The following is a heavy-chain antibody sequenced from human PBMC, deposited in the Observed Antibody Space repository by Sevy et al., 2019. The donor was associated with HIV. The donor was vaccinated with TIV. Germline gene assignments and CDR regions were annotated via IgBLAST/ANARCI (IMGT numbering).Heavy chain of an antibody. CDR1: AFTFGNAW. J-gene: IGHJ6*02. CDR3: TTSRIQYGGYDRYYYYYYTMDV. CDR2: VKSKTDGGTT. D-gene: IGHD5-12*01. V-gene: IGHV3-15*01. Sequence: GGSLRLSCAASAFTFGNAWMSWVRQAPGKGLEWVGRVKSKTDGGTTDYAAPVKGRFTIKRDDSKNTLFLQMNSLKTEDTAVYYCTTSRIQYGGYDRYYYYYYTMDVWGQGTTVTVSS.